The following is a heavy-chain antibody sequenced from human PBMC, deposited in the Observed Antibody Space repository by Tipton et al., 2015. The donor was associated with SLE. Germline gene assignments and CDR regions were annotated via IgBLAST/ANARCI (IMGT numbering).Heavy chain of an antibody. CDR1: GGSISSGGYC. Sequence: TLSLTCTVSGGSISSGGYCWSWIRQHPGKGLEWIGYIYYSGSTYYNPSLKSRVTISVDTSKNQFSLKLSSVTAADTAVYYCARGMLCLDYWGQGTLVTVSS. CDR2: IYYSGST. D-gene: IGHD3-10*02. J-gene: IGHJ4*02. CDR3: ARGMLCLDY. V-gene: IGHV4-31*03.